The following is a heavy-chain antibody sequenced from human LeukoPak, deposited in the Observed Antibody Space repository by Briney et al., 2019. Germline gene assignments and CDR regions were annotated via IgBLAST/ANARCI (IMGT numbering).Heavy chain of an antibody. CDR3: ARGAPRRPVDFFDI. V-gene: IGHV4-4*07. Sequence: SETLSLTCTVSGGSISSYYWSWIRQPAGKGLEWIGRIYTSGSTNYNPSLKSRVTMSVDTSKNQFSLKLSSVTAADTAVYYCARGAPRRPVDFFDIWGQGKMVTVSS. CDR2: IYTSGST. D-gene: IGHD2-15*01. J-gene: IGHJ3*02. CDR1: GGSISSYY.